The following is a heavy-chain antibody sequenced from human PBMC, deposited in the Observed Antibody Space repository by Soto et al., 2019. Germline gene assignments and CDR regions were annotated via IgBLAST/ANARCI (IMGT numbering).Heavy chain of an antibody. CDR2: INPSGGRT. CDR3: ARDSNRAAAGTGWFDP. D-gene: IGHD6-13*01. J-gene: IGHJ5*02. Sequence: QVQLLQSGAEVKKPGASVNISCKASGYSFRTYFIHWVRQAPGQGLEWMGVINPSGGRTKHAQRFQGRVVMTSDTSTGTVYMELSSLRSDDTAVYYCARDSNRAAAGTGWFDPWGQGSPVTVSS. CDR1: GYSFRTYF. V-gene: IGHV1-46*01.